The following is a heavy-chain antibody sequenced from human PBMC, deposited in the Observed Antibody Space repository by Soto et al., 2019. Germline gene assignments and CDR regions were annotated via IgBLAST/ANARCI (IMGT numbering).Heavy chain of an antibody. D-gene: IGHD6-19*01. J-gene: IGHJ4*02. CDR2: IYPGDSDT. CDR1: GYSFTSYG. V-gene: IGHV5-51*01. Sequence: PGESLKVSCQGSGYSFTSYGSGWVRQLPGKGLEWMGIIYPGDSDTRYSPSFQGQVTISADKSISTAYLQWSSLKASDTAMYYCASKDGYSSGWLGNLNWGQGTLVTVSS. CDR3: ASKDGYSSGWLGNLN.